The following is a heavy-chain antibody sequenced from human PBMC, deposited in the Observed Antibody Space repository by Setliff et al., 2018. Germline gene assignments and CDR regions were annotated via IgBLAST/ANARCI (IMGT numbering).Heavy chain of an antibody. CDR3: ARAPRYFDPTGSYFDF. V-gene: IGHV4-39*07. CDR2: TYYSGST. D-gene: IGHD3-22*01. Sequence: PSETLSLTCTVSGASVSGNSYYWGWIRQPPGKGLEWIASTYYSGSTYYNPSLKSRVTISVDTSKNQFSLKLTSVTAADTAVYYCARAPRYFDPTGSYFDFWGQGTLVTVSS. CDR1: GASVSGNSYY. J-gene: IGHJ4*02.